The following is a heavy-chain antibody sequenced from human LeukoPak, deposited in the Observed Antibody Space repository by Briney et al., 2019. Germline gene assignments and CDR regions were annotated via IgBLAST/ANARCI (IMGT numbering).Heavy chain of an antibody. CDR1: GYTFADYY. V-gene: IGHV1-2*02. Sequence: ASVKVSCKASGYTFADYYLHWVRQAPGQGLEWMGCIDPDSGGTNYAQKFQGRVTMARDTSIRTAYMELSRLRSDDTAVYYCAREYYDSSGRKHAFENWGQGTMLTVSS. CDR2: IDPDSGGT. J-gene: IGHJ3*02. D-gene: IGHD3-22*01. CDR3: AREYYDSSGRKHAFEN.